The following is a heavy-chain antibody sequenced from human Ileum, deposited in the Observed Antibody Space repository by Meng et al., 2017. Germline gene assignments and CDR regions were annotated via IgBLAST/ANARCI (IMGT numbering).Heavy chain of an antibody. CDR2: IYSTGTT. CDR1: GGSISIPTTVYS. D-gene: IGHD3-9*01. Sequence: QRLVQKSGPGLVTPSETLSLSCIVSGGSISIPTTVYSWGWIRQPPGKGLEWIGSIYSTGTTYYNPSLESRVTISRDTSKNQFSLKLTSVTAADTAVYYCARQPTGYPNWFDPWGQGTLVTVSS. V-gene: IGHV4-39*07. J-gene: IGHJ5*02. CDR3: ARQPTGYPNWFDP.